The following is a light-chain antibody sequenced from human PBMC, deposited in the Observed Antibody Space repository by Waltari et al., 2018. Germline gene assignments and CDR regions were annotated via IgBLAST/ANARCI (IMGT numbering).Light chain of an antibody. Sequence: EIVLTQSPGTLSLSPGERATLSCRASQSVSSSSLARYQPKPGQAPRLLIYGASSRAAGIPDRFSGSGSGTDYTLTISRLEAEEFAVYDCQQYGTSPPLTFGGGTKVELE. J-gene: IGKJ4*01. V-gene: IGKV3-20*01. CDR1: QSVSSSS. CDR2: GAS. CDR3: QQYGTSPPLT.